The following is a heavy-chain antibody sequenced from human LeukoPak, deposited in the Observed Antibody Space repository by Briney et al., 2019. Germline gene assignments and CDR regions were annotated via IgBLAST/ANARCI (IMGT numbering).Heavy chain of an antibody. D-gene: IGHD3-3*01. CDR3: AGHYDFSSGYYALDY. CDR1: GYTFTSYG. V-gene: IGHV1-18*01. J-gene: IGHJ4*02. CDR2: ISAYNGNT. Sequence: ASVKVSCKASGYTFTSYGISWVRQARGQGLEWMGWISAYNGNTNYAQKLQGRVTMTTDTSTSTAYMELRSLRSDDTAVYYCAGHYDFSSGYYALDYWGQGTLVTVSS.